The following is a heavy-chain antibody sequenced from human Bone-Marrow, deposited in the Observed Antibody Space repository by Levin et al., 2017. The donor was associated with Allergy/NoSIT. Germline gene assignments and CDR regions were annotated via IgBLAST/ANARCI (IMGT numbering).Heavy chain of an antibody. CDR2: IKSKTDGGTT. D-gene: IGHD2-15*01. CDR1: GFTFSNAW. Sequence: GESLKISCAASGFTFSNAWMSWVRQAPGKGLEWVGRIKSKTDGGTTDYAAPVKGRFTISRDDSKNTLYLQMNSLKTEDTAVYYCTTPSYCSGGSCYSRVNDYYYMDVWGKGTTVTVSS. V-gene: IGHV3-15*01. CDR3: TTPSYCSGGSCYSRVNDYYYMDV. J-gene: IGHJ6*03.